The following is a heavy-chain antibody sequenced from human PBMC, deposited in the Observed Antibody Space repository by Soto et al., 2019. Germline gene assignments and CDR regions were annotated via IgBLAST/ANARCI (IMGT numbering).Heavy chain of an antibody. Sequence: GGSLRLSCAASGFTFSNAWMSWVRQAPGKGLEWVGRIKSKTDGGTTDYAAPVKGRFTISRDDSKNTLYLQMNSLKTEDTAVYYCTTSLYDFPNTNYYMDVWGKGTTVTVSS. J-gene: IGHJ6*03. D-gene: IGHD3-3*01. CDR3: TTSLYDFPNTNYYMDV. CDR1: GFTFSNAW. CDR2: IKSKTDGGTT. V-gene: IGHV3-15*01.